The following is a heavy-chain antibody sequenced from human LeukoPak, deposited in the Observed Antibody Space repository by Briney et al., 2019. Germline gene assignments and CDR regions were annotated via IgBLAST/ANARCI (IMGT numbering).Heavy chain of an antibody. Sequence: PSETLSLTCAVYGGSFSGYYWSWIRQPPGKGLEWIGEINHSGSTNYNPSLKSRVTISVDTSKNQFSLKLSSVTAADTAVYYCARGPRGYDVVVPAATQPLYNWFDPWGQGTLVTVSS. V-gene: IGHV4-34*01. D-gene: IGHD2-2*01. J-gene: IGHJ5*02. CDR3: ARGPRGYDVVVPAATQPLYNWFDP. CDR1: GGSFSGYY. CDR2: INHSGST.